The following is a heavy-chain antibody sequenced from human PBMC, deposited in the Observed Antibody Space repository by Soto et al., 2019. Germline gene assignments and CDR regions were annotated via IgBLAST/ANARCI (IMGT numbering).Heavy chain of an antibody. Sequence: QVQLVQSGAEVKKPGASVKVSCKASGYTFTSYYMHWVRQAPGQGLEWMGIINPSGGSTSYAQKFQGRVTMTRDTYTSTVYMELSSLRSEDTAVYYCARDEGYYYDSSGPPPKDYWGQGTLVTVSS. CDR1: GYTFTSYY. CDR2: INPSGGST. D-gene: IGHD3-22*01. CDR3: ARDEGYYYDSSGPPPKDY. J-gene: IGHJ4*02. V-gene: IGHV1-46*01.